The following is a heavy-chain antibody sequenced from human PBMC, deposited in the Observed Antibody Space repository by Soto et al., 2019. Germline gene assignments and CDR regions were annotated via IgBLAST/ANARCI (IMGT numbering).Heavy chain of an antibody. Sequence: LRLSCVASGFTFNYYWMSWVRQAPGKGLEWVANIKQDGGDQYYLDSVKGRFTISRDNAKNLLYLQMSSLRAEDTAVYYCARDEGVDYWGQGTLVTVSS. J-gene: IGHJ4*02. CDR2: IKQDGGDQ. CDR1: GFTFNYYW. CDR3: ARDEGVDY. V-gene: IGHV3-7*03.